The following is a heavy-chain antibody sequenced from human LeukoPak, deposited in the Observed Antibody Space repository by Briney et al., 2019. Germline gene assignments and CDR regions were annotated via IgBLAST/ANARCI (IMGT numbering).Heavy chain of an antibody. CDR2: IYYSGST. Sequence: SETLSLTCTVSGGAISSYYWSWIRQPPGKGLEWIGYIYYSGSTNYNPSLKSRVTISVDTSKNQFSLKLSSVTAADTAVYYCARESYFFDYWGQGTLVTVSS. V-gene: IGHV4-59*01. D-gene: IGHD3-16*02. CDR3: ARESYFFDY. CDR1: GGAISSYY. J-gene: IGHJ4*02.